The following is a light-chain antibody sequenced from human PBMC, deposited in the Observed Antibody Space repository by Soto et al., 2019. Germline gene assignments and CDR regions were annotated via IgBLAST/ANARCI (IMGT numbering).Light chain of an antibody. V-gene: IGKV3-15*01. CDR1: QSVTIN. J-gene: IGKJ1*01. Sequence: TVLTQSPVTLSVSPGDRATVSCKASQSVTINLAWYHQRPGQGPRLLIFGASTRATGIPARFSGSGSDTEFTLTISSLQPEDFGNYYCQQYNKWPQTFGPGTKVDIK. CDR2: GAS. CDR3: QQYNKWPQT.